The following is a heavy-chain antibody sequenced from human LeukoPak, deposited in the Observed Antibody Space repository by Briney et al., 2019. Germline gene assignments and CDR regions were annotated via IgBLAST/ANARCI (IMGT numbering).Heavy chain of an antibody. CDR1: GYTFTSYD. Sequence: ASVKVSCKASGYTFTSYDLNWVRQANGQGLEWMGWMNPNSGNTGYAQKFQGRVTMTRNTSISTAYMELSSLRSEDTAVYYCAREGHYYDRYSWDPWGQGTLVTVSS. D-gene: IGHD3-22*01. CDR2: MNPNSGNT. V-gene: IGHV1-8*01. J-gene: IGHJ5*02. CDR3: AREGHYYDRYSWDP.